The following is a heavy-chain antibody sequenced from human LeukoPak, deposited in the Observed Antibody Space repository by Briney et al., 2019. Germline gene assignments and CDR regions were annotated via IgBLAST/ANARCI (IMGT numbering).Heavy chain of an antibody. J-gene: IGHJ4*02. CDR1: GFTFSSYE. D-gene: IGHD5-18*01. CDR3: AKDRDTAMASFDY. V-gene: IGHV3-23*01. CDR2: ISGSGGST. Sequence: PGGSLRLSCAASGFTFSSYEMNWVRQAPGKGLEWVSAISGSGGSTYYADSVKGRFTISRDNSKNTLYLQMNSLRAEDTAVYYCAKDRDTAMASFDYWGQGTLVTVSS.